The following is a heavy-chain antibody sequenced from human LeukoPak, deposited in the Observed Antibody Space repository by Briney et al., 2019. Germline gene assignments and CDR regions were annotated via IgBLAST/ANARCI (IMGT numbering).Heavy chain of an antibody. V-gene: IGHV5-51*01. CDR2: TYPGDSDT. D-gene: IGHD5-18*01. Sequence: GESLKISCKGSGYRFTNYWIAWVRQMPGKGLEWMGITYPGDSDTRYSPSFQGQVTISADKSISTAYLQWSSLKASDTAMYYCARQGDTPMGSPPAFDYWGQGTLVTVSS. CDR3: ARQGDTPMGSPPAFDY. CDR1: GYRFTNYW. J-gene: IGHJ4*02.